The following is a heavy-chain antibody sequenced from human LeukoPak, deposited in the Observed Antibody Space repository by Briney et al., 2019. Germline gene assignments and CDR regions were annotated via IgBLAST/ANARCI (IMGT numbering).Heavy chain of an antibody. D-gene: IGHD3-10*01. CDR2: IYSGGST. CDR1: GFTVSSNY. CDR3: ARLGGYYGSGSYTHHAFDI. J-gene: IGHJ3*02. Sequence: PGGSLRPSCAASGFTVSSNYMSWVRQAPGKGLEWVSVIYSGGSTYYADSVKGRFTISRDNSKNTLYLQMNSLRAEDTAVYYCARLGGYYGSGSYTHHAFDIWGQGTMVTVPS. V-gene: IGHV3-66*01.